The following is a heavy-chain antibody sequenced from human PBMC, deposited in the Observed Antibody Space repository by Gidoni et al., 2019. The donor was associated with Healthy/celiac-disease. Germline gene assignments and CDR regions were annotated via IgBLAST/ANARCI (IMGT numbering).Heavy chain of an antibody. CDR3: ARGRGGSGAY. Sequence: QVQLQQWGAGLLKPSETLSLPCAVYGGSFGGYYWSWIRQPPGKGLEWIGEINHSGSTNYNPSLKSRVTISVDTSKNQFSLKLSSGTAADTAVYYCARGRGGSGAYWGQGTLVTVSS. V-gene: IGHV4-34*01. J-gene: IGHJ4*02. CDR1: GGSFGGYY. CDR2: INHSGST. D-gene: IGHD1-26*01.